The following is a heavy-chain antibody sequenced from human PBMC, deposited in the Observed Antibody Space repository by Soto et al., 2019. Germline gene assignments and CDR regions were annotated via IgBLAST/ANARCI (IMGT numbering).Heavy chain of an antibody. CDR1: GYTFTGYA. J-gene: IGHJ6*02. CDR2: INAGNGNT. CDR3: AKDIVVVPAAPDNYGMDV. V-gene: IGHV1-3*01. Sequence: ASVKVSCKASGYTFTGYAMHWVRQAPGQRLEWMGWINAGNGNTKYSQKFQGRVTITRDTSASTAYMELSSLRSEDTAVYYCAKDIVVVPAAPDNYGMDVWGQGTTVTVSS. D-gene: IGHD2-2*01.